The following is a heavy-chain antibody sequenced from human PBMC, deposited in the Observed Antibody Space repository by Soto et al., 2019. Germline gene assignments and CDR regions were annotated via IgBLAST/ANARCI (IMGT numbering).Heavy chain of an antibody. Sequence: ETLSLTCAVYGGSFSGYYWSWIRQPPGKGLEWIGEINHSGSTNYNPSLKSRVTISVDTSKNQFSLKLSSVTAADTAVYYCARAVSYYDILTGYPFRDYYGMDVWGQGTTVTVSS. D-gene: IGHD3-9*01. CDR1: GGSFSGYY. CDR3: ARAVSYYDILTGYPFRDYYGMDV. CDR2: INHSGST. J-gene: IGHJ6*02. V-gene: IGHV4-34*01.